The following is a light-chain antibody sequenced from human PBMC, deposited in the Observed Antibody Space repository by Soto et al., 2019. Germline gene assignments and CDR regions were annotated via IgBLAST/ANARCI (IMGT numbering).Light chain of an antibody. Sequence: QSALTQPASVSGSPGQSVTISCTGTSSDFGDYNFVSWYQHHPGKVPKVIIYETSKRPSGVSDRFSGSKSGNTASLTISGLQAEDEADYYCFSFTSTHSHVFRSGTKVTVL. CDR3: FSFTSTHSHV. CDR2: ETS. V-gene: IGLV2-23*01. J-gene: IGLJ1*01. CDR1: SSDFGDYNF.